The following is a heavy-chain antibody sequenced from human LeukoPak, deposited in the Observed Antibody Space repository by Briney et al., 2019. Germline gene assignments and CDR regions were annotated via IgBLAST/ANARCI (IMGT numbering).Heavy chain of an antibody. D-gene: IGHD3-3*01. Sequence: GASGKVSSKASGYTLTSYGISWVRQAPGQGREWMGWISAYNGNTNYAQKLEGRVTMTTETTPSTAYMELRSLRSDDTAVYYCARDNQIYYDFRKRSYAVDYFDYWGQGTLVTVSS. J-gene: IGHJ4*02. CDR1: GYTLTSYG. CDR2: ISAYNGNT. V-gene: IGHV1-18*01. CDR3: ARDNQIYYDFRKRSYAVDYFDY.